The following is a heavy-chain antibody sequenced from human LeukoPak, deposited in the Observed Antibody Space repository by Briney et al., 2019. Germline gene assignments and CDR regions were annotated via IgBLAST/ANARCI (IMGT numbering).Heavy chain of an antibody. Sequence: GASVKVSCKASGYTFTSYYIHWVRQAPGQGLEWMGIINPSKSNTNYAQNFQGRVTMTRDTSTSTVYIELSSLRSEDTAVYYCARGDHVRIYAESSFDIWGQGTMVTVSS. V-gene: IGHV1-46*01. CDR3: ARGDHVRIYAESSFDI. CDR2: INPSKSNT. CDR1: GYTFTSYY. D-gene: IGHD5/OR15-5a*01. J-gene: IGHJ3*02.